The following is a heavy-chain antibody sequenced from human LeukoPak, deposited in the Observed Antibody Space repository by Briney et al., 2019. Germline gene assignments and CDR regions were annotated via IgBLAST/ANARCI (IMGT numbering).Heavy chain of an antibody. V-gene: IGHV3-21*01. CDR2: ISESSSFI. CDR3: ARQRGYCSSGVCRGWFDP. CDR1: GFTFRNYN. J-gene: IGHJ5*02. D-gene: IGHD2-8*01. Sequence: GGSLRLSCAASGFTFRNYNMSWVRQAPGKGLEWVSSISESSSFIQYADSLKGRFAISRDNAKNSLYLQMNSLRAEDTAVYYCARQRGYCSSGVCRGWFDPWGQGTLVTVSS.